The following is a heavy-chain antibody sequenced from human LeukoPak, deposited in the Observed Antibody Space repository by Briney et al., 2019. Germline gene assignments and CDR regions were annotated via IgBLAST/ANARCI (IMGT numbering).Heavy chain of an antibody. CDR1: GYTFAGYY. J-gene: IGHJ4*02. CDR3: ARVGIVGARLDY. D-gene: IGHD1-26*01. CDR2: INPSGGST. V-gene: IGHV1-46*01. Sequence: GASVKVSCKASGYTFAGYYMHWVRQAPGQGLEWMGIINPSGGSTSYAQKFQGRVTMTRDTSTSTVYMELSSLRSEDTAVYYCARVGIVGARLDYWGQGTLVTVSS.